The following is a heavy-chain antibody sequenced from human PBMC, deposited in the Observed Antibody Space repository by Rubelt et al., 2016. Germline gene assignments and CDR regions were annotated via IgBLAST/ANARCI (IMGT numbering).Heavy chain of an antibody. Sequence: AMHWVRQAPGQRLEWMGWINAGNGNTKYSQKFQGRVTITRDTSASTAHMELSRLRSDDTAVYYCAREGSGSTGDYWGQGTLVTVSS. CDR2: INAGNGNT. D-gene: IGHD3-22*01. CDR1: A. J-gene: IGHJ4*02. CDR3: AREGSGSTGDY. V-gene: IGHV1-3*01.